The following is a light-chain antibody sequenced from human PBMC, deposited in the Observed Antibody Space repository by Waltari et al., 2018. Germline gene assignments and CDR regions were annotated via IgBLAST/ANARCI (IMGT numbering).Light chain of an antibody. CDR2: GAS. V-gene: IGKV3D-15*01. J-gene: IGKJ4*01. CDR3: LQRSNWPLT. CDR1: QSVSSS. Sequence: EIVMTQSPTTLSLSPGERATLSCRASQSVSSSLAWFQQKPGQAPRLLIYGASSRATGIPDRFSGSGSGTDFTLIISSLEPEDLGVYYCLQRSNWPLTFGGGTKVEIK.